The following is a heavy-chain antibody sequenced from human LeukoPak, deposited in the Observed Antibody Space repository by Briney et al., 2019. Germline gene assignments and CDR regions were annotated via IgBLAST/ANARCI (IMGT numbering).Heavy chain of an antibody. V-gene: IGHV1-69*05. D-gene: IGHD6-13*01. CDR1: GGTFSSYA. Sequence: GASVNVSXKASGGTFSSYAISWIRQAPGQGLEWMGRIIPIIGTANYAHKFKGRVTITTDESTSTAYMELSSLRSEDTAVYYCARGFSSSSYHFDYWGQGTLVTVSS. CDR2: IIPIIGTA. CDR3: ARGFSSSSYHFDY. J-gene: IGHJ4*02.